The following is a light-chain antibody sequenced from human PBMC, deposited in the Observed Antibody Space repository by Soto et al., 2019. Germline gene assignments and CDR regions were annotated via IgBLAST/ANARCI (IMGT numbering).Light chain of an antibody. J-gene: IGKJ2*01. Sequence: DIQMTQSPSSLSAPVGDRVTITCQASQDISNYLNWYQQKPGKAPKLLIYDASDLETGVPSRFSGGGSGTDFTFTISSLQTEDIATYYCQQYDNLPYTFGQGTTLEIK. CDR3: QQYDNLPYT. CDR2: DAS. CDR1: QDISNY. V-gene: IGKV1-33*01.